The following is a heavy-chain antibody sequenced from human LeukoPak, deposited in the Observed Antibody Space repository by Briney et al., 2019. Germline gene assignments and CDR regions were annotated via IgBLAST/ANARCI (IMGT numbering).Heavy chain of an antibody. Sequence: GGSLRLSCAASGFTFSTYSMNWVRQVPGKGLEWVSYISSGSSSIYYADSVKGRFTISRDNAKNSLFLQLNSLRDEDTAVYYCARVVAGIDWFDPWGQGTLVSVSS. CDR1: GFTFSTYS. J-gene: IGHJ5*02. CDR2: ISSGSSSI. CDR3: ARVVAGIDWFDP. D-gene: IGHD6-19*01. V-gene: IGHV3-48*02.